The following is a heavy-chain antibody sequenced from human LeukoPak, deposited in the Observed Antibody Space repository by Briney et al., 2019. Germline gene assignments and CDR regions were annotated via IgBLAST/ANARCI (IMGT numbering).Heavy chain of an antibody. J-gene: IGHJ3*02. Sequence: GGSLRLSCAASGFTFSDYYMGWIRQAPGKGLEWLSYISGSGTTIYYADSVKGRFTISRDNAKNSLDLQMNSLRAEDTAVYYCARDFGLTGTKRSFDIWGQGTMVAVSS. CDR3: ARDFGLTGTKRSFDI. V-gene: IGHV3-11*01. D-gene: IGHD1-7*01. CDR1: GFTFSDYY. CDR2: ISGSGTTI.